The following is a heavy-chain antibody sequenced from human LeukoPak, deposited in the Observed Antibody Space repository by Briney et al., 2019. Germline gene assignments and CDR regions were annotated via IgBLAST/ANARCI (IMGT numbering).Heavy chain of an antibody. Sequence: PGGSLRLSCAASGFTFSDYYMSWIRQAPGKGLEWVSYISSSGSTIYYADSVKGRFTISRDNAKNSLYLQMNSLRAEDTAVYYCAKVPLSGYDLYYYYYYMDVWGKGTTVTVSS. CDR3: AKVPLSGYDLYYYYYYMDV. D-gene: IGHD5-12*01. V-gene: IGHV3-11*01. J-gene: IGHJ6*03. CDR2: ISSSGSTI. CDR1: GFTFSDYY.